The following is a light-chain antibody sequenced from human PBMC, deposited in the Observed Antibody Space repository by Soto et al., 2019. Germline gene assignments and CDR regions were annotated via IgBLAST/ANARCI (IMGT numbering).Light chain of an antibody. CDR2: GTS. CDR1: QSVSSKY. J-gene: IGKJ3*01. Sequence: EIVLTQSPGTLSLSPGERATLSCRAIQSVSSKYLAWYQQKPGRAPRVLIYGTSIRASGVPESFSGGGTGTDFTLTFTRLEPEEFAVYYCQHYGSSLFTFGPGTNVDF. V-gene: IGKV3-20*01. CDR3: QHYGSSLFT.